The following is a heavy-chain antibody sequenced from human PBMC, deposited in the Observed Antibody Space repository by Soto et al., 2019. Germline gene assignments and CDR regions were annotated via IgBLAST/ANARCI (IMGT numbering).Heavy chain of an antibody. CDR3: ATGGVATIRPKTYYGMDV. V-gene: IGHV1-24*01. CDR2: FDPEDGET. Sequence: ASVKVSCKVSGYTLTELSMQWVRQAPGKGLEWMGGFDPEDGETIYAQKFQGRVTMTEDTSTDTAYMELSSLRSEDTAVYYCATGGVATIRPKTYYGMDVWGQGTTVTVSS. J-gene: IGHJ6*02. CDR1: GYTLTELS. D-gene: IGHD5-12*01.